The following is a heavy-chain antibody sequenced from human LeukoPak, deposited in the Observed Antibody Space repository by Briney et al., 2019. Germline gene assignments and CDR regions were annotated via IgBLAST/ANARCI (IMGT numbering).Heavy chain of an antibody. CDR1: GFTFSSSS. CDR2: ISSSSSTI. V-gene: IGHV3-48*04. J-gene: IGHJ5*02. Sequence: GGSLRLSCGVSGFTFSSSSMNWLRQAPGKGLDWVSYISSSSSTIYYADSVKGRFIISRDNAKNSLYLRMNSLRAEDTAVYYCARAVWFGEVSEKWFDPWGQGTLVTVSS. D-gene: IGHD3-10*01. CDR3: ARAVWFGEVSEKWFDP.